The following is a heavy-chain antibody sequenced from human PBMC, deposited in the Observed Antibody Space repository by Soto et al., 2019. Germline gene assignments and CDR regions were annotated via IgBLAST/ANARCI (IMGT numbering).Heavy chain of an antibody. Sequence: QVQLVQSGAEVTKPGASVKVSCKASGYTFSSYDITWVRQAPGQGLDWVGWISTYNGNPKYAQKFQGRVTMTTDTATSTAYMELRSLRSDDTAVYDCARGQGELRYWGQGTLVTVSS. CDR1: GYTFSSYD. V-gene: IGHV1-18*01. CDR2: ISTYNGNP. J-gene: IGHJ4*02. CDR3: ARGQGELRY. D-gene: IGHD1-26*01.